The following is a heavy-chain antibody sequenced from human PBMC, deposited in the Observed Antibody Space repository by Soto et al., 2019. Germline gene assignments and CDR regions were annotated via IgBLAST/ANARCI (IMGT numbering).Heavy chain of an antibody. J-gene: IGHJ6*02. D-gene: IGHD2-15*01. Sequence: SETLSLTCTVSGGSISSGGYYWSWIRQHPGKGLEWIGYIYYSGSTYYNPSLKSRVTISVDTSKNQFSLKLSSVTAADTAVYYCARGGLVVVAATRDYYGMDVWGQGTTVTVSS. CDR2: IYYSGST. CDR1: GGSISSGGYY. V-gene: IGHV4-31*03. CDR3: ARGGLVVVAATRDYYGMDV.